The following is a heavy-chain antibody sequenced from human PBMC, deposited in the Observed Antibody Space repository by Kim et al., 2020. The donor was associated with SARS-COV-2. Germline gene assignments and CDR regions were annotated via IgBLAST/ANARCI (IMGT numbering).Heavy chain of an antibody. Sequence: GGSLRLSCAASGFTFSSYSMNWVRQAPGKGLEWVSSISRSSSYIYYADSVKGRFTISRDNAKNSLYLQMNSLRAEDTAVYYCARDLLSSGYDSNYFDYWGQGTLVTVSS. V-gene: IGHV3-21*01. CDR1: GFTFSSYS. J-gene: IGHJ4*02. CDR3: ARDLLSSGYDSNYFDY. CDR2: ISRSSSYI. D-gene: IGHD5-12*01.